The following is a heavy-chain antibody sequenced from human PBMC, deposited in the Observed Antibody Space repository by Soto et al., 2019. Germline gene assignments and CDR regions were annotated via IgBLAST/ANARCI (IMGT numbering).Heavy chain of an antibody. V-gene: IGHV1-69*13. CDR3: ARVSMYNTDRPYYYGMDV. CDR1: GGTFSSYA. CDR2: IIPIFGTA. D-gene: IGHD1-20*01. J-gene: IGHJ6*02. Sequence: GASVKVSCKASGGTFSSYAISWVREAPGQGLEWMGGIIPIFGTANYAQKFQGRVTITADESTSTAYMELSSLRSEDTAVYYCARVSMYNTDRPYYYGMDVWGQGTTVTVYS.